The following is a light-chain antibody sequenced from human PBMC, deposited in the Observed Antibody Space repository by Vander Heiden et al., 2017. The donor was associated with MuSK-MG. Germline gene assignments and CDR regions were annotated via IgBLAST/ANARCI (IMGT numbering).Light chain of an antibody. CDR1: QNINSW. Sequence: DIQMTQSPSTLSASVGDRVTFTCRASQNINSWLAWYQQKPGKAPKLLIYDASSLESGVPQRFSGSGSGTEFTLTISSLQPDDFATYYCQQDNSYSAFGQGTKVEIK. V-gene: IGKV1-5*01. CDR3: QQDNSYSA. CDR2: DAS. J-gene: IGKJ1*01.